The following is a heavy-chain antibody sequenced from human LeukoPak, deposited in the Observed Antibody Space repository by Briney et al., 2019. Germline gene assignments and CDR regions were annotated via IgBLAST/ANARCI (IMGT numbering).Heavy chain of an antibody. D-gene: IGHD4-11*01. J-gene: IGHJ4*02. CDR2: IYTAGST. CDR1: GLTVTINH. Sequence: PGGSLRLSCAVFGLTVTINHMICVRQAPGKGLEWVSIIYTAGSTFYPDSVKGRFTISRDNSKNTLCLQMNSLRTEDTAVYYCARGRCCRLYNNYGGCFDDWGRGTLVTVSS. V-gene: IGHV3-53*01. CDR3: ARGRCCRLYNNYGGCFDD.